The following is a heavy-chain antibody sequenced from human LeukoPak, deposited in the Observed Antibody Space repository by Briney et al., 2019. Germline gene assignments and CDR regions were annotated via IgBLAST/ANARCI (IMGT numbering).Heavy chain of an antibody. CDR3: ARVPSMVRGVKGYYYGMDV. V-gene: IGHV1-8*01. CDR2: MNPNSGNT. CDR1: GYTFTIYD. Sequence: ASVTVSCKASGYTFTIYDINWVRQAPGQGLEWMGWMNPNSGNTGYAQKFQGRVTMTRNTSISTAYMELSSLRSEDTAVYYCARVPSMVRGVKGYYYGMDVWGQGTTVTVSS. D-gene: IGHD3-10*01. J-gene: IGHJ6*02.